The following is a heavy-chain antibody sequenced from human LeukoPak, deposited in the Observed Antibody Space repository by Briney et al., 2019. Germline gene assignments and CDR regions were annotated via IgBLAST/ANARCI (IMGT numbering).Heavy chain of an antibody. J-gene: IGHJ4*02. CDR2: ISSSSSYI. CDR3: ARDASLRGMATIV. CDR1: GFTFSSYS. D-gene: IGHD5-24*01. Sequence: PGGSLRLSCAASGFTFSSYSMNWVRQAPGKGLEWVSSISSSSSYIYYADSVKGRFTISRDNAKNSLYLQMNSLRAEDTAVYYCARDASLRGMATIVWGQGTLVTVSS. V-gene: IGHV3-21*01.